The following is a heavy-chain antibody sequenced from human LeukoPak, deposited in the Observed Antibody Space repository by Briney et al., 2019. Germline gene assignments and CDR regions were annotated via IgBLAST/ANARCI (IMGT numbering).Heavy chain of an antibody. CDR3: ARGSGGSYWAVDY. D-gene: IGHD2-15*01. CDR2: ISSSSSYI. V-gene: IGHV3-21*01. Sequence: GGSLRLSCAASGFTFSSYSMNWVRQAPGKGLEWVSSISSSSSYIYYADSVKGRFTISRDNAKNSLYLQMSSLRAEDTAVYYCARGSGGSYWAVDYWGQGTLVTVSS. J-gene: IGHJ4*02. CDR1: GFTFSSYS.